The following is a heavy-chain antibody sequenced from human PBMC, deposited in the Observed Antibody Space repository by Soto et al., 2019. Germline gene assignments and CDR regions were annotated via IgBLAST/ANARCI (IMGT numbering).Heavy chain of an antibody. CDR1: GFTFISYG. D-gene: IGHD6-13*01. V-gene: IGHV3-23*01. J-gene: IGHJ5*02. Sequence: EMQLLESGGGLVQPGGSLRLSCAASGFTFISYGMTWVRQAPGKGLEWVSGITTTGRNTYYAESVKGRFTISRDNSKNVVYLQTNSLKAEATAVYYCARGAAAAGTDWFDAWGQGTLVIVS. CDR2: ITTTGRNT. CDR3: ARGAAAAGTDWFDA.